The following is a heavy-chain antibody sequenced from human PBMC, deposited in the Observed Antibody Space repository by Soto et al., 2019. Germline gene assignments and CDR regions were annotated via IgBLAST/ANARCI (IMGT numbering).Heavy chain of an antibody. J-gene: IGHJ4*02. CDR1: GYTFTSYA. D-gene: IGHD3-22*01. V-gene: IGHV1-3*01. Sequence: GASVKVSCKASGYTFTSYAMRWVRQAPGQRLELMGWINAGNGNTKYSQKFQGRVTITRDTSASTAYMELSSLRSEDTAVYYCASPYDSSGYYLLGSYWGQGTLVTVYS. CDR3: ASPYDSSGYYLLGSY. CDR2: INAGNGNT.